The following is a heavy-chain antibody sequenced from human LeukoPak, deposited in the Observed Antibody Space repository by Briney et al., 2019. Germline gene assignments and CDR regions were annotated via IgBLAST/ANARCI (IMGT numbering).Heavy chain of an antibody. J-gene: IGHJ3*02. D-gene: IGHD3-3*01. CDR3: ARELWSGYYTSDAFDI. V-gene: IGHV3-11*01. CDR2: ISSSGSTI. CDR1: GFTFSDYY. Sequence: GGSLRLSCAASGFTFSDYYMSWIRQAPGKGLEWISYISSSGSTIYYADSVKGRFTISRDNAKNSLYLQMNSLRAEDTAVYHCARELWSGYYTSDAFDIWGQGTMVTVSS.